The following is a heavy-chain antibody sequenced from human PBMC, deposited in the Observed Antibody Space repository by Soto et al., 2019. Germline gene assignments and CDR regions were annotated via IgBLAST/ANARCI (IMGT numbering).Heavy chain of an antibody. CDR1: GYTFTSYG. CDR2: ISAHNGNT. V-gene: IGHV1-18*01. Sequence: QVHLVQSGAEVKKPGASVKVSCKASGYTFTSYGITWVRQAPGQGLEWMGWISAHNGNTDYAQKFQGRVIVTRDTSSSTAYMELRSLRSDYTALYYCARGRYGDYWGQGALVTVSS. J-gene: IGHJ4*02. D-gene: IGHD1-1*01. CDR3: ARGRYGDY.